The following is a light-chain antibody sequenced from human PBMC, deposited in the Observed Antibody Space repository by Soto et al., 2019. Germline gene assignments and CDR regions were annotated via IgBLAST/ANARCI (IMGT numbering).Light chain of an antibody. J-gene: IGLJ1*01. CDR3: CSYAGSRTYV. V-gene: IGLV2-23*02. CDR1: SSDVGSYNL. CDR2: EVS. Sequence: QSVLTQPASVSGSPGQSITISCTGTSSDVGSYNLVSWYQQHPGKAPKLMIYEVSKRPSGVSNRFSGSKSGNTASLTISGLQAEDEADDYCCSYAGSRTYVFGTGTKVTVL.